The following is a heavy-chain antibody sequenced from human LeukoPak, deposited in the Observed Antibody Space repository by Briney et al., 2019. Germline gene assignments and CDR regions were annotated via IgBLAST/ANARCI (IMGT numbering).Heavy chain of an antibody. J-gene: IGHJ4*02. Sequence: ASVKVSCKASGYTFTSYGISWVRQAPGQGLEWMGWISAYNGNTNYAQKFQGRVTMTKDTSTSTAYMELRSLRSDDTAVYYCARDYDYGSGSYSSFPTFDYWGQGTPVTVSS. D-gene: IGHD3-10*01. CDR3: ARDYDYGSGSYSSFPTFDY. CDR2: ISAYNGNT. V-gene: IGHV1-18*01. CDR1: GYTFTSYG.